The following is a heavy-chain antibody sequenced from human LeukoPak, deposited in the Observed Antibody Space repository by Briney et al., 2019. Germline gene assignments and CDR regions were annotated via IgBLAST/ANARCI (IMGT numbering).Heavy chain of an antibody. D-gene: IGHD2-15*01. V-gene: IGHV1-8*01. Sequence: GASVEVSCKASGYTFTSYDINWVRQATGQGLEWMGWMNPNSGNTGYAQKFQGRVTMTRNTSISTAYMELSSLRSEDTAVYYCARVRRKAATRGEYYFDYWGQGTLVTVSS. CDR2: MNPNSGNT. CDR3: ARVRRKAATRGEYYFDY. CDR1: GYTFTSYD. J-gene: IGHJ4*02.